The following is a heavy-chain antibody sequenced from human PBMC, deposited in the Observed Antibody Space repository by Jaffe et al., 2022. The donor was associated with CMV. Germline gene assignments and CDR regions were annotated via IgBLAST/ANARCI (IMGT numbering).Heavy chain of an antibody. CDR1: GFTFSSYW. CDR2: IKQDGSEK. CDR3: ARDLGLRGFDAFDI. V-gene: IGHV3-7*03. Sequence: EVQLVESGGGLVQPGGSLRLSCAASGFTFSSYWMSWVRQAPGKGLEWVANIKQDGSEKYYVDSVKGRFTISRDNAKNSLYLQMNSLRAEDTAVYYCARDLGLRGFDAFDIWGQGTMVTVSS. D-gene: IGHD5-12*01. J-gene: IGHJ3*02.